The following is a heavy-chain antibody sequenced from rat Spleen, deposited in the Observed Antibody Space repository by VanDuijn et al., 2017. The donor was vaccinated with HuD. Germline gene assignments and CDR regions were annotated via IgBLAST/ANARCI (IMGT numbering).Heavy chain of an antibody. CDR2: ITNTGGSI. V-gene: IGHV5-31*01. Sequence: EVQLVESGGGLVQPGRSLKLSCVASGFTFNNYWMSWIRQAPGKGLEWVASITNTGGSIYYPDSVKGRFTISRDNAKSTLYLQMDSLRSEDTATYYCTTDRLGADYFDYWGQGVMVTVSS. D-gene: IGHD5-1*01. J-gene: IGHJ2*01. CDR3: TTDRLGADYFDY. CDR1: GFTFNNYW.